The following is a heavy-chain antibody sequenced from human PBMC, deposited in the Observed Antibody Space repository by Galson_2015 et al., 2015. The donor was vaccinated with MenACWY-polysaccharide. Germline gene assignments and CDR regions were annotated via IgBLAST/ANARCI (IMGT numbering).Heavy chain of an antibody. J-gene: IGHJ3*02. V-gene: IGHV3-33*01. D-gene: IGHD2-2*01. Sequence: LRLSCAASGSRFSNSGMHWVRQAPGKGLEWEAVIQYDGSNKVYADSVKGRFTISRDNSKNTVFLEMNTLGVEDTAVYYCAREGSRIVFHAFDIWGQGTMVTVSS. CDR2: IQYDGSNK. CDR1: GSRFSNSG. CDR3: AREGSRIVFHAFDI.